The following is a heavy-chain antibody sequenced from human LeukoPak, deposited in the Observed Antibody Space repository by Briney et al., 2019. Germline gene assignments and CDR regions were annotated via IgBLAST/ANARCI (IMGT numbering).Heavy chain of an antibody. CDR3: ARDYGDWYFDY. Sequence: GGSLRLSCAASGFTFRSYAMSWVRQAPGKGLEWVSGITGSGGATYYADSVKGRFTISRDNSKNTLYLQMNSLRAEDTAVYYCARDYGDWYFDYWGQGTLVTVSS. CDR2: ITGSGGAT. CDR1: GFTFRSYA. V-gene: IGHV3-23*01. J-gene: IGHJ4*02. D-gene: IGHD4-17*01.